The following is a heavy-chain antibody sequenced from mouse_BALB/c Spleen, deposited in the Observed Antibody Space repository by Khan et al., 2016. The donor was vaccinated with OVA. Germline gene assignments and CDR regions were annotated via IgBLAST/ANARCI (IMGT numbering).Heavy chain of an antibody. Sequence: QVQLQQSGAELAKPGASVKMSCKASGYTFTSYWMHWVKQRPGQGLEWIGYINPSTGYTEYNQRFKDKTTLTADKSSSTAYMQLSSLTSEESAVYSCANHGSSSAWLTYWGQGTLVTVS. CDR3: ANHGSSSAWLTY. J-gene: IGHJ3*01. CDR2: INPSTGYT. CDR1: GYTFTSYW. D-gene: IGHD1-1*01. V-gene: IGHV1-7*01.